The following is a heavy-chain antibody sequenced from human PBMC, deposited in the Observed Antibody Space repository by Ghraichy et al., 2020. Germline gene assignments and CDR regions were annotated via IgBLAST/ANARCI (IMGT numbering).Heavy chain of an antibody. CDR1: GGTFSSYA. D-gene: IGHD2-21*02. Sequence: SVKVSCKASGGTFSSYAISWVRQAPGQGLEWMGGIIPIFGTANYAQKFQGRVTITADESTSTAYMELSSLRSEDTAVYYCASRECSYCGGDWPDAFDIWGQGTMVTVSS. J-gene: IGHJ3*02. V-gene: IGHV1-69*13. CDR3: ASRECSYCGGDWPDAFDI. CDR2: IIPIFGTA.